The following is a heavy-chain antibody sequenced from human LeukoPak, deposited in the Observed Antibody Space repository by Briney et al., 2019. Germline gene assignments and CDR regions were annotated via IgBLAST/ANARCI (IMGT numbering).Heavy chain of an antibody. CDR1: GFTFSNYG. CDR2: IRGSGGGT. J-gene: IGHJ4*02. CDR3: VKARMPHCGTDCLES. Sequence: GGSLRLSCAASGFTFSNYGMSWVHQAPGKGLEWVSVIRGSGGGTYYADSVKGRFTISRENSKNTVYLQMNSLRAEDTAVYYCVKARMPHCGTDCLESWGQGTLVTVSS. V-gene: IGHV3-23*01. D-gene: IGHD2-21*02.